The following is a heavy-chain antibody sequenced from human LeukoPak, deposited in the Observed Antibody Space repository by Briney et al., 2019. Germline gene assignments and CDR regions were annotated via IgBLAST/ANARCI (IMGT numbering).Heavy chain of an antibody. CDR3: ARHFMVRGVINGMDV. CDR1: GGSISSYY. D-gene: IGHD3-10*01. J-gene: IGHJ6*02. Sequence: SETLSLTCTVSGGSISSYYWSWIRQPPGKGLEWIGYIYYSGSTNYNPSLKSRVTISVDTSKNQFSLKLSSVTAADTAVYYRARHFMVRGVINGMDVWGQGTTVTVSS. CDR2: IYYSGST. V-gene: IGHV4-59*08.